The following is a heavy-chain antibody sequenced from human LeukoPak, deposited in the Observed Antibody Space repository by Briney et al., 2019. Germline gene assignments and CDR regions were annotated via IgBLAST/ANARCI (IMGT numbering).Heavy chain of an antibody. V-gene: IGHV3-23*01. CDR1: GFTFSNYA. CDR2: ICGSGSCT. D-gene: IGHD3-10*01. Sequence: GGSLRLSCAASGFTFSNYALGWVRQAPGKGLEWVSTICGSGSCTYYADSVKGRFTISRDNSRNTLSLRMNSLRVEDAALYYCAKHDLSGSYFVYWGQGILVTVSS. CDR3: AKHDLSGSYFVY. J-gene: IGHJ4*02.